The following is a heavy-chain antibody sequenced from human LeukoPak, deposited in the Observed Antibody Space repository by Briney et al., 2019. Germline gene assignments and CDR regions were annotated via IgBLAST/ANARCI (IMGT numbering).Heavy chain of an antibody. CDR3: ARDRYPMVRGASTYFDY. CDR1: GFTFSSYS. D-gene: IGHD3-10*01. Sequence: GGSLRLSCAASGFTFSSYSMNWVRQAPGKGLEWVSSISSSSSYIYYADSVKGRFTISRGNAKNSLYLQMNSLRAEDTAVYYCARDRYPMVRGASTYFDYWGQGTLVTVSS. V-gene: IGHV3-21*01. CDR2: ISSSSSYI. J-gene: IGHJ4*02.